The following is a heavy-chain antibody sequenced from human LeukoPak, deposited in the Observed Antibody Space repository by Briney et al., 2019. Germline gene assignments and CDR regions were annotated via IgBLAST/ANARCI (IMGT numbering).Heavy chain of an antibody. V-gene: IGHV3-30*18. Sequence: GGSLRLSCAASGFTFSSYGMHRVRQAPGKGLEWVAVISYDGSNKYYADSVKGRFTISRDNSKNTLYLQMNSLRAEDTAVYYCAKNSDYDSSGYLDYWGQGTLVTVSS. CDR3: AKNSDYDSSGYLDY. D-gene: IGHD3-22*01. J-gene: IGHJ4*02. CDR2: ISYDGSNK. CDR1: GFTFSSYG.